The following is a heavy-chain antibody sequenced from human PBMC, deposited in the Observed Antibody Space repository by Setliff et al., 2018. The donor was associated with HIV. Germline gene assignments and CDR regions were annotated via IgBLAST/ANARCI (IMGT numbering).Heavy chain of an antibody. D-gene: IGHD5-18*01. J-gene: IGHJ4*02. CDR2: ISSSSYYI. CDR3: ASIELAAMVPVDY. Sequence: GGSLILSCAASGFTFSSYTMNWVRQAPGKGLEWVSSISSSSYYIYYADSVKGRFTISRDNAKNSLFLQMNSLRAEDTAVYYCASIELAAMVPVDYWGQGTLVTVS. V-gene: IGHV3-21*01. CDR1: GFTFSSYT.